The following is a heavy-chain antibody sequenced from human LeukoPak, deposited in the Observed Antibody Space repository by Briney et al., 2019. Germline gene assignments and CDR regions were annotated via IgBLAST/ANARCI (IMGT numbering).Heavy chain of an antibody. Sequence: PGESLRLSCAASGLTVGTNYMTWVRQAPGKGLDWVSLIYRDGNTYYADSVKGRFTISRDISTNTLYLQMTSLRAEDSAVYYCARDAVEQGLVHYFDYWGQGTLVTVSS. J-gene: IGHJ4*02. D-gene: IGHD6-19*01. CDR3: ARDAVEQGLVHYFDY. CDR1: GLTVGTNY. V-gene: IGHV3-53*01. CDR2: IYRDGNT.